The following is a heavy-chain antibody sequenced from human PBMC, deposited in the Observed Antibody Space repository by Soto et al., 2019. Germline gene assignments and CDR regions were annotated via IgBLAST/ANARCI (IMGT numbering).Heavy chain of an antibody. V-gene: IGHV1-18*01. CDR2: ISVYNDNT. D-gene: IGHD2-21*02. CDR3: ARSSMHSWTDWFDP. CDR1: GFTFSKYG. J-gene: IGHJ5*02. Sequence: QVQLVQSGTEVKKPGASVKVSCKTSGFTFSKYGISWVRQAPGQGLEWMGWISVYNDNTKYAQKFQGRVTMTTDTSTSTASMELRTLRSDDTAVYYCARSSMHSWTDWFDPWGQGTLVTLSS.